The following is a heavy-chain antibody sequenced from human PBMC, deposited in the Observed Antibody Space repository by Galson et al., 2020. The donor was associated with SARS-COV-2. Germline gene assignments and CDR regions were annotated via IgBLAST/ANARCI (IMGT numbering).Heavy chain of an antibody. V-gene: IGHV2-70*01. CDR3: ALASGNYRNAFDI. Sequence: SGPTLVKPTQTLTLTCTFSGFSLSTSGMCVSWIRQPPGKALEWLALIEWDDDKYYSTSLKTRLTISKDTSQNQVVLTMTNMDPVDTATYYCALASGNYRNAFDIWGQGTMVTVSS. CDR1: GFSLSTSGMC. CDR2: IEWDDDK. D-gene: IGHD3-16*02. J-gene: IGHJ3*02.